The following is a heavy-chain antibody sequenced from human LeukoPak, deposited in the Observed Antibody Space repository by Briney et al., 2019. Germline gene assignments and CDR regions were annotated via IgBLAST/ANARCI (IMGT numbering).Heavy chain of an antibody. Sequence: GGSLRLSCAASGFTFSSYEMNWVRQAPGKGLEWVSYISSSGSTIYYADSVKGRFTISRDNAKNPLYLQMNSLRAEDTAVYYCARGGRYCSSTSCYDFDYWGQGTLVTASS. CDR2: ISSSGSTI. J-gene: IGHJ4*02. V-gene: IGHV3-48*03. CDR1: GFTFSSYE. D-gene: IGHD2-2*01. CDR3: ARGGRYCSSTSCYDFDY.